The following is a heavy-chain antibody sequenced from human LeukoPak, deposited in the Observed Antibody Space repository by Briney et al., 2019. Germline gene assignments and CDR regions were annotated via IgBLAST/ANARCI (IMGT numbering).Heavy chain of an antibody. CDR1: GGSIRSGGYY. Sequence: SETLSLTCTVSGGSIRSGGYYWSWIRQHPGKGLEWIGYIYCSGSTYYNPSLKSRVIISVDTSKNQFSLKLSSVTAADTAVYYCARGAPVIWVYWGQGTLVTVSS. CDR3: ARGAPVIWVY. V-gene: IGHV4-31*03. J-gene: IGHJ4*02. D-gene: IGHD3-16*01. CDR2: IYCSGST.